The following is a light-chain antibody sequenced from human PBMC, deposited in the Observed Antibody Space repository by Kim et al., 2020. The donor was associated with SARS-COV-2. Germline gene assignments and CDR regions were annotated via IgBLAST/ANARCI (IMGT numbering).Light chain of an antibody. J-gene: IGKJ4*01. V-gene: IGKV1-6*01. CDR2: AAS. CDR1: QGIRNE. CDR3: LQDYNYPRT. Sequence: SASVGDRVTITCRASQGIRNELGWYQQKPGKAPNLLIYAASSLQSGVPSRFSGSGSGTYFTLTINSLQPEDFATYYCLQDYNYPRTFGGGTKLEIK.